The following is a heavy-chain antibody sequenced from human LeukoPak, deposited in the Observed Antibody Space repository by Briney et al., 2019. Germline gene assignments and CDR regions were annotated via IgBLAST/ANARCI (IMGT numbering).Heavy chain of an antibody. CDR3: APFSAVTHYYFDY. J-gene: IGHJ4*02. CDR2: ITASGDTT. Sequence: QPGGSLRLSCEASGPTFSSYSMSWVRQAPGRGLEWVSAITASGDTTYYADSVTGRFTISRDNSKNTLYLQMNSLRVEDTAVYYCAPFSAVTHYYFDYWGQGTLVTVSS. V-gene: IGHV3-23*01. CDR1: GPTFSSYS. D-gene: IGHD6-13*01.